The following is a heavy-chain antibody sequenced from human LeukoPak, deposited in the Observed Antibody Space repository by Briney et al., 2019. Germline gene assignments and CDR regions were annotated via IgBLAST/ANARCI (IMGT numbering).Heavy chain of an antibody. V-gene: IGHV3-23*01. J-gene: IGHJ4*02. CDR1: GFAFSTYA. CDR2: ISTSGRAT. Sequence: GGSLRLSCAASGFAFSTYAMTWVRQAPEKGLQWVSTISTSGRATYYADSVEGRFTISRDNSKNTLYMQMNSLRAEDTALYYCATLVVVAAGYWGQGTLVTVSS. D-gene: IGHD2-15*01. CDR3: ATLVVVAAGY.